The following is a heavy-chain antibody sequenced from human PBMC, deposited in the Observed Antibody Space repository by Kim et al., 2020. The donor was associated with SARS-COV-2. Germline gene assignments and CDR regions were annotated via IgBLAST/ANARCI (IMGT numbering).Heavy chain of an antibody. Sequence: SETLSLTCTVSGGSISSSSYYWGWIRQPPGKGLEWIGSIYYSGSTYYNPSLKSRVTISVDTSKNQFSLKLSSVTAADTAVYYCARHYYYYGSGSEAYFQHWGQGTLVTVSS. D-gene: IGHD3-10*01. CDR3: ARHYYYYGSGSEAYFQH. CDR1: GGSISSSSYY. V-gene: IGHV4-39*01. J-gene: IGHJ1*01. CDR2: IYYSGST.